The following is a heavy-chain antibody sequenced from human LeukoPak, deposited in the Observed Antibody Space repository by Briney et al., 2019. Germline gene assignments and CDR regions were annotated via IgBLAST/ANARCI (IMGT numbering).Heavy chain of an antibody. J-gene: IGHJ5*02. V-gene: IGHV1-46*01. CDR1: GYTFTSYY. CDR3: ARDLGSPDPDRPYNWFDP. D-gene: IGHD1-14*01. Sequence: ASVKVSCKASGYTFTSYYMHWVRQAPGQGLEWMGLTNPSGGSTSYAQKFQGRLTMTRDTSTSTVYMELSSLRSEDTAVYYCARDLGSPDPDRPYNWFDPWGQGTLVTVSS. CDR2: TNPSGGST.